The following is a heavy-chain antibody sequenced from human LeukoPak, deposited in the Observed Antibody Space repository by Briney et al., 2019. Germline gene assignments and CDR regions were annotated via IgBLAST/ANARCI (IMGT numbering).Heavy chain of an antibody. V-gene: IGHV3-23*01. J-gene: IGHJ4*02. CDR2: ISGSGGST. D-gene: IGHD2-2*01. CDR3: AKPYGYCSSTSCSAGGFDY. Sequence: GGTLRLPCPASEFTFTTYGMSWVRQAPGRGLEWVSAISGSGGSTYYADSVKGRFTISRDNSKNTLYLQMNSLRAEDTAVYYCAKPYGYCSSTSCSAGGFDYWGQGTLVTVSS. CDR1: EFTFTTYG.